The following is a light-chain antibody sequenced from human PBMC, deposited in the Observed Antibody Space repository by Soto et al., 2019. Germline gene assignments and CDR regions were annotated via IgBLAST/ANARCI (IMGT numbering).Light chain of an antibody. CDR3: QQYYELPIT. CDR2: DAS. Sequence: DIQMTQSPSSRCASVGDRATITCQTSQDIRKYLNWYQQKPGKAPKLLIYDASSLDTGVPSRFSGSGSGTDFTFTISSLQPEDIATYYCQQYYELPITFGQGTRLEIK. J-gene: IGKJ5*01. V-gene: IGKV1-33*01. CDR1: QDIRKY.